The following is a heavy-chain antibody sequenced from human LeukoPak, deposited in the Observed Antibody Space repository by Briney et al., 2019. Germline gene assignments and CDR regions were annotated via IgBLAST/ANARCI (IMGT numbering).Heavy chain of an antibody. J-gene: IGHJ6*03. D-gene: IGHD3-3*01. V-gene: IGHV3-30*03. CDR2: ISYDGSNK. CDR3: ARGPHYDFWSGPYYYYMDV. Sequence: PGGSLRLSCAASGFTFSSYGMHWVRQAPGKGLEWVAVISYDGSNKYYADSVKGRFTISRDNSKNTLYLQMNSLRAEDTAVYYCARGPHYDFWSGPYYYYMDVWGKGTTVTVSS. CDR1: GFTFSSYG.